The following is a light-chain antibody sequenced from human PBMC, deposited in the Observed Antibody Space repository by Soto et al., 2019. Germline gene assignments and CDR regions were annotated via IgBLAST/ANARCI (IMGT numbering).Light chain of an antibody. CDR3: QQYNTWTPGYT. CDR1: QSVASN. Sequence: ETVMTQSPATLSVSPGERVTLSCRASQSVASNLAWYQQKPGQAPRLLIYGASTRATGIPARFSGSGSGTEFTHTISSLQSEDFAVYYCQQYNTWTPGYTLGQGNKLEIK. CDR2: GAS. J-gene: IGKJ2*01. V-gene: IGKV3-15*01.